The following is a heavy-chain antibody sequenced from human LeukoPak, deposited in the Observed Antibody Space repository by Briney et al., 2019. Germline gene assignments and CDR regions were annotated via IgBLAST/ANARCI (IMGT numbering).Heavy chain of an antibody. CDR3: NLVVVYTDFDY. CDR2: INPSGGST. V-gene: IGHV1-46*01. J-gene: IGHJ4*02. D-gene: IGHD2-8*02. CDR1: GYTFTSYY. Sequence: VASVKVSCKASGYTFTSYYMPWVRQAPGQGLEWMGIINPSGGSTSYAQKFQGRVTMTRDTSTSTVYMELSSLRSEDTAVYYCNLVVVYTDFDYWGQGTLVTVSS.